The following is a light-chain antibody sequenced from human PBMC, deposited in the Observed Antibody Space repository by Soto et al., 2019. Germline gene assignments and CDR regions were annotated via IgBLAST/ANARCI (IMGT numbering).Light chain of an antibody. CDR2: GNS. CDR1: SSNIGAGYD. J-gene: IGLJ2*01. V-gene: IGLV1-40*01. Sequence: QPVLTQPPSVSGAPGQRVTISCTGSSSNIGAGYDVHWYQQLPGTAPKLLIYGNSNRPSGVPDRFSGSKSATSASLAITGLQAEDEADYYCQSDDSSLSGAVVFGGGTKLTVL. CDR3: QSDDSSLSGAVV.